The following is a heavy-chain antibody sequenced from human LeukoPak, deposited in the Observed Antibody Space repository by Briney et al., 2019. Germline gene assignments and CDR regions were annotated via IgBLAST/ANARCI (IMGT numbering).Heavy chain of an antibody. CDR3: VRRVLSTEYFDY. D-gene: IGHD2/OR15-2a*01. CDR1: GYSFTNYW. J-gene: IGHJ4*02. Sequence: PGESLKISCKGSGYSFTNYWIAWVRQMPGKGLEWMGVIYPGDSDTRYSPSFQGQVTISADKSISSAYLQWSSLKASDTAIYYCVRRVLSTEYFDYWGQGTLVTVSS. CDR2: IYPGDSDT. V-gene: IGHV5-51*01.